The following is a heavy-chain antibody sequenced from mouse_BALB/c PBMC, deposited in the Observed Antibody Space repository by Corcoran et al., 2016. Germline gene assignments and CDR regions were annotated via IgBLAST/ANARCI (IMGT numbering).Heavy chain of an antibody. J-gene: IGHJ4*01. CDR2: INTYTGEP. Sequence: QIQLVQSGPELKKPGETVKISCKASGYTFTNYGMNWVKQAPGKGLKWMGWINTYTGEPTYADDFKGRFAFSLETSASTAYLQINNLKNEDTATYFCARRIYLDYYYAMDYWGQGTSVTVSS. V-gene: IGHV9-3-1*01. CDR1: GYTFTNYG. CDR3: ARRIYLDYYYAMDY. D-gene: IGHD2-1*01.